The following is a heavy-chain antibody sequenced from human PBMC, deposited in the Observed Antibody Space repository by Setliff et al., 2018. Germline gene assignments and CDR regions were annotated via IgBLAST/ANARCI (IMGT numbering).Heavy chain of an antibody. CDR2: ISYDGTYK. Sequence: GGSLSLSCAASGFTFTSYDIHWVRQAPGKGLEWVAVISYDGTYKNFVDSVKARFTISRDNSKDTLYLQMNSLRSEDTAVYYCARALPSIHIDYWGQGTLVTVSS. V-gene: IGHV3-30-3*01. CDR1: GFTFTSYD. CDR3: ARALPSIHIDY. D-gene: IGHD6-6*01. J-gene: IGHJ4*02.